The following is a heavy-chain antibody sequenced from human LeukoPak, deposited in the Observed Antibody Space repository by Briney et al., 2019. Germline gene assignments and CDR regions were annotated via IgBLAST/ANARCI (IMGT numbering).Heavy chain of an antibody. V-gene: IGHV3-30-3*01. D-gene: IGHD3-3*01. CDR3: ARGGDFWSGYKTPAYGLDV. Sequence: GGSLRLSCAASGFTFSSYAMHWVRQAPGKGLEWVAVISYDGGKKYHADSVKGRFTISRDKSQKKQYIEMDRLRADVTAVYSWARGGDFWSGYKTPAYGLDVWGQGTTVTVSS. CDR1: GFTFSSYA. CDR2: ISYDGGKK. J-gene: IGHJ6*02.